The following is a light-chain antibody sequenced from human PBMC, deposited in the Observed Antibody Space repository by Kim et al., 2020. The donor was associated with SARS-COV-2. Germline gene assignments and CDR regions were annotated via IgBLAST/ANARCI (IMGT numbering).Light chain of an antibody. CDR1: QSVSSSY. Sequence: SPGESATLSCRASQSVSSSYLAWYQQRSGQAPRLLIYGASSRATGIPDRFSGSGSGTDFTLTISRLEPEDFAVYYCQQYGTSPWTFGQGTKVDIK. CDR3: QQYGTSPWT. J-gene: IGKJ1*01. CDR2: GAS. V-gene: IGKV3-20*01.